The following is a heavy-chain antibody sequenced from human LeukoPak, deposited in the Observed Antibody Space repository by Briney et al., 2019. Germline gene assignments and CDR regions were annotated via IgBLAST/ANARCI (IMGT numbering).Heavy chain of an antibody. CDR3: AKAPIAAAGPYYFDY. J-gene: IGHJ4*02. Sequence: GGSLRLSCAASGFTFSSYAMSWVRQAPGKGLEWVSAISGSGGSTYYADSVKGRFTISRDNSKNTLYLQMNSLRAEDTSVYYCAKAPIAAAGPYYFDYWGQGTLVTVSS. CDR2: ISGSGGST. CDR1: GFTFSSYA. V-gene: IGHV3-23*01. D-gene: IGHD6-13*01.